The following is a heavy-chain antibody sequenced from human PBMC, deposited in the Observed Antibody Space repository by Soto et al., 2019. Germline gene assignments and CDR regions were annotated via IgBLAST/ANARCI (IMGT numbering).Heavy chain of an antibody. CDR3: ARASDVVDPFYLDY. V-gene: IGHV1-69*12. D-gene: IGHD2-15*01. CDR2: IIPIFGSA. J-gene: IGHJ4*02. Sequence: QVQLVQSGAEVKKPGSSVKVSCKASGGTFSSYAISWVRQVPGQGLEWMGGIIPIFGSANYAQKFQGRVTITADGSTSTAYMELSSLRSDDTAMYYCARASDVVDPFYLDYWGQGTLVTVSS. CDR1: GGTFSSYA.